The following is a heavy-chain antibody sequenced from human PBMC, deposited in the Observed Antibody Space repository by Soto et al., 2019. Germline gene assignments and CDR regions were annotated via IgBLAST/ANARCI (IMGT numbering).Heavy chain of an antibody. CDR3: ARVLRGWFDP. Sequence: SETLSLTCTVSGGSITSANWWTWVRQPPGGGLEWIGEISHSGITNYKASLKSRVTMSVDKTKNDVSLKLTSVTAADTAVYYCARVLRGWFDPWGQGTPVTVS. J-gene: IGHJ5*02. CDR2: ISHSGIT. V-gene: IGHV4-4*02. CDR1: GGSITSANW.